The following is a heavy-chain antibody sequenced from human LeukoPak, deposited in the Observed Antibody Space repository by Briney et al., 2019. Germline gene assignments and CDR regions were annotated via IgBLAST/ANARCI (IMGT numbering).Heavy chain of an antibody. CDR1: GGSISSYY. V-gene: IGHV4-59*01. J-gene: IGHJ5*02. Sequence: SETLSLTCTVSGGSISSYYWSWIRQPPGKGLEWIGYIYYSGSTNYNPSLKSRVTISVDTSKNQFSLKLSSVTAADTAVYYCAGASYYDFWSGYYGPNWFDPWGQGTLVTVSS. CDR3: AGASYYDFWSGYYGPNWFDP. D-gene: IGHD3-3*01. CDR2: IYYSGST.